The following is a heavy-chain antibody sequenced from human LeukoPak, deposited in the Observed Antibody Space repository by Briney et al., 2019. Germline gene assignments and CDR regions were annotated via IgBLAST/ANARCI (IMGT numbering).Heavy chain of an antibody. CDR2: INHSGST. D-gene: IGHD2-21*02. CDR1: GGSFSGYY. V-gene: IGHV4-34*01. Sequence: PSETLSLTCAVYGGSFSGYYWSWIRQPPGKGLEWIGEINHSGSTNYNPFLKSRVTISVDTSKNQFSLRLSSVTAADTAVYYCARPMTYYYYGMDVWGQGTTVTVSS. CDR3: ARPMTYYYYGMDV. J-gene: IGHJ6*02.